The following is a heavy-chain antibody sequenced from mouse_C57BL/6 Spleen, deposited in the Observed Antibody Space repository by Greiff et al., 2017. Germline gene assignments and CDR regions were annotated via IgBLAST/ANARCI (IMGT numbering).Heavy chain of an antibody. Sequence: QVQLQQSGAELVKPGASVKISCKASGYAFSSYWMNWVKQRPGQGLEWIGQIYPGDGGTNYNGKFKGKATLTADTSSSTAYMQLSSLTSEDSAVYFCARGGGRSYWYFGGRGTGTTGTVA. CDR2: IYPGDGGT. CDR1: GYAFSSYW. D-gene: IGHD1-1*01. V-gene: IGHV1-80*01. J-gene: IGHJ1*03. CDR3: ARGGGRSYWYFGG.